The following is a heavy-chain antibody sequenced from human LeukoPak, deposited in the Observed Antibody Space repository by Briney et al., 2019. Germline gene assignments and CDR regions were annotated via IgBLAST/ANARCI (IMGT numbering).Heavy chain of an antibody. CDR1: GFTFSSYG. Sequence: GGSLRLSCAASGFTFSSYGMYWVRQAPGKGLGWVAVISFDGSNKYYADSVRGRFTVSRDNSKDTLYLQMNSLRAEDTAVYYCAKEPRQCGGDCFSLLDYWGQGTLVTVSS. CDR3: AKEPRQCGGDCFSLLDY. CDR2: ISFDGSNK. J-gene: IGHJ4*02. V-gene: IGHV3-30*18. D-gene: IGHD2-21*02.